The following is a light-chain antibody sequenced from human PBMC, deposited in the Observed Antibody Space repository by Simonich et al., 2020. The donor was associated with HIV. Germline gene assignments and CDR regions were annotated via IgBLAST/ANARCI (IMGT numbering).Light chain of an antibody. CDR3: QQSYRTPRT. V-gene: IGKV1-39*01. CDR1: RSISTW. CDR2: AAS. J-gene: IGKJ2*01. Sequence: DIQMTQSPSTLSASVGDRVTITCRASRSISTWLAWYQQKPGKAPKLLIYAASSLQRGVPSRFSGSGSGTDFTLTISSLQAEDFATYYCQQSYRTPRTFGQGTKLEIK.